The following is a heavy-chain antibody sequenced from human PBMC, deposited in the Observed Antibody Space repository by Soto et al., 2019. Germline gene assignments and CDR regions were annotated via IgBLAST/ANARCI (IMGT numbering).Heavy chain of an antibody. Sequence: SETLSLTCTVSGGSISSYYWSWIRQPPGKGLEWIGYIYYSGSTYYNPSLKSRVTISVDTSKNQFSLKLSSVTAADTAVYYCARQVGSSWYYYYGMDVWGQGTTVTVSS. D-gene: IGHD6-13*01. CDR2: IYYSGST. CDR3: ARQVGSSWYYYYGMDV. J-gene: IGHJ6*02. V-gene: IGHV4-59*08. CDR1: GGSISSYY.